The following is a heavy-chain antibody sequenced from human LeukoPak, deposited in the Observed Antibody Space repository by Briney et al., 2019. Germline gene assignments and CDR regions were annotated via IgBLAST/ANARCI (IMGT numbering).Heavy chain of an antibody. V-gene: IGHV3-7*01. D-gene: IGHD6-13*01. Sequence: PGGSLRLSCAVSGFTFSSYWMSWVRQAPGKGLEWVANIKQDGSEKYYVDSVKGRFTISRDNAKNSLYLQMNSLRAEDTAVYYCAREEYSSSWSIYYYMDVWGKGTTVTVSS. CDR2: IKQDGSEK. J-gene: IGHJ6*03. CDR3: AREEYSSSWSIYYYMDV. CDR1: GFTFSSYW.